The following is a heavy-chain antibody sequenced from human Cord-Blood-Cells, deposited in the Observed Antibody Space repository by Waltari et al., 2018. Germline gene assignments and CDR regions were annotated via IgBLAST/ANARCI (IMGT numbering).Heavy chain of an antibody. Sequence: EVQLVQSGAEVKKPGESLKISCKGSGYSFTSYWIGWVRQMPGKGLEWMGVSYPGDSDTRNSPSFQGQGTIPAEKSISTAYLQGSSLKASDTAMYYCARRLGTFYYDSSGYYDAFDILGPGAMVTVSS. CDR3: ARRLGTFYYDSSGYYDAFDI. J-gene: IGHJ3*02. CDR2: SYPGDSDT. V-gene: IGHV5-51*01. CDR1: GYSFTSYW. D-gene: IGHD3-22*01.